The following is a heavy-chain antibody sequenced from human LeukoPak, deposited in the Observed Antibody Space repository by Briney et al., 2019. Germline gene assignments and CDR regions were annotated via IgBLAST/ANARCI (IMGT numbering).Heavy chain of an antibody. CDR2: IKSKTDGGTT. J-gene: IGHJ4*02. CDR1: GFTFSNYG. V-gene: IGHV3-15*01. D-gene: IGHD3-16*02. CDR3: TTDVGYYDYVWGSYRRDY. Sequence: GGTLRPSCAASGFTFSNYGMSWVRQAPGKGVEWVGRIKSKTDGGTTDYAAPVKGRFTISRDDSKNTLYLQMNSLKTEDTAVYYCTTDVGYYDYVWGSYRRDYWGQGTLVTVSS.